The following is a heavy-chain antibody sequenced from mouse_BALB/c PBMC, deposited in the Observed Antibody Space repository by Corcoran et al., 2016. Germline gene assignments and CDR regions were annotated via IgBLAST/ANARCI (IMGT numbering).Heavy chain of an antibody. CDR1: GFNIKDTY. V-gene: IGHV14-3*02. D-gene: IGHD2-1*01. CDR2: IDPANGST. J-gene: IGHJ2*01. Sequence: EVQLQQSGAELVKPGASVKLSCTASGFNIKDTYMHWVKQRPEQGLEGIGRIDPANGSTKYDPKFQGKATMTADTSSNTVYLQLSSLTSEATAVYYCGRSREGNYVVYWGQGTTLTVSS. CDR3: GRSREGNYVVY.